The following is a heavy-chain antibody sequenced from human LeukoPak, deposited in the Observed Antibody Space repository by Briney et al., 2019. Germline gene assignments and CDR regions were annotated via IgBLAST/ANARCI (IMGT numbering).Heavy chain of an antibody. D-gene: IGHD1-26*01. Sequence: SETLSLTCTVSDGSISSSGYYWGWIRQPPGKGLEWIASIYYSGSTYYNPSLKSRVTISVDTSKNQLSLKLSSLTSADTAVYYCARHEYSGSYYGLSWFDPWGQGTLVTVSS. CDR2: IYYSGST. CDR1: DGSISSSGYY. V-gene: IGHV4-39*01. J-gene: IGHJ5*02. CDR3: ARHEYSGSYYGLSWFDP.